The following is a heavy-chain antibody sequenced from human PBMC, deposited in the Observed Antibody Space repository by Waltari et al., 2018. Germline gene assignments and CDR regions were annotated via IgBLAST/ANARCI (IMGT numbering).Heavy chain of an antibody. V-gene: IGHV3-72*01. Sequence: EVQLVESGGGLVQPGGSLRLSCAASGFTFSDHYMDWVRQAPGKGLEWVGRTRNKANTYTTEDAASVKGRFTISRDDSKNSLYLQMNSLRAEDTAVYYCARALYVAVAGTYYFDYWGQGTLVTVSS. CDR1: GFTFSDHY. CDR3: ARALYVAVAGTYYFDY. D-gene: IGHD6-19*01. J-gene: IGHJ4*02. CDR2: TRNKANTYTT.